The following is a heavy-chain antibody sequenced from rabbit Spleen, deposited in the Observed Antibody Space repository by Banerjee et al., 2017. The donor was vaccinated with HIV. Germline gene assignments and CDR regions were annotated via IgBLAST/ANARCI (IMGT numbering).Heavy chain of an antibody. D-gene: IGHD1-1*01. Sequence: QSLEESGGDLVKPGASLTLTCKASGFTLSSYWMCWVRQAPGKGLEWIACIVGDSSDSTYYARWAKGRFTISKTSSTTVTLEMASLTAADTATYFCTRYGDGSAYYDDRLWGPGTLVTVS. CDR3: TRYGDGSAYYDDRL. CDR1: GFTLSSYW. CDR2: IVGDSSDST. J-gene: IGHJ4*01. V-gene: IGHV1S40*01.